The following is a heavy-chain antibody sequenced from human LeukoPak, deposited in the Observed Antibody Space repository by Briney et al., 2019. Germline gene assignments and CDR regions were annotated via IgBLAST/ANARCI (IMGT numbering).Heavy chain of an antibody. J-gene: IGHJ4*02. CDR1: GFTFTNYA. D-gene: IGHD6-19*01. Sequence: GGSLRLSCAASGFTFTNYAMSWVRQAPGKGLEWVGRIKSKTDGGTTDYAAPVKGRFTISRDDSKNTLYLQMNSLKTEDTAVYYCTTDTSGSGWYRKGRSYFDYWGQGTLVTVSS. CDR2: IKSKTDGGTT. CDR3: TTDTSGSGWYRKGRSYFDY. V-gene: IGHV3-15*01.